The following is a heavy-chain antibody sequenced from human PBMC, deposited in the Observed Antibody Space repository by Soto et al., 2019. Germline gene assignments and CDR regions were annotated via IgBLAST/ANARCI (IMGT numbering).Heavy chain of an antibody. D-gene: IGHD3-10*01. V-gene: IGHV1-58*01. J-gene: IGHJ5*01. Sequence: SVKVSCKTSGITFINSAVQWVRQARGHRPEWIGWIAVGRGNTNNAQKFQGRVTITRDMSPTPAYMELSSLRSEDTALYYCSADPFYFGSGDFTPQRFDPWGQGTLVTVSS. CDR1: GITFINSA. CDR3: SADPFYFGSGDFTPQRFDP. CDR2: IAVGRGNT.